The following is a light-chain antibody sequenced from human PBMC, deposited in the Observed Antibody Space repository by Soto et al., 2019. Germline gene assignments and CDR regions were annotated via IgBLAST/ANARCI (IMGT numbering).Light chain of an antibody. CDR3: QQFSNWPRT. CDR2: DAS. J-gene: IGKJ2*01. CDR1: QSVTSY. V-gene: IGKV3-11*01. Sequence: EIVLTQSPATLSLSPGERATLSCRASQSVTSYFAWYQQKPGQAPRLLIYDASNRATGIPARFSGSGSGTDFTLTISSLEPEDSAVYYCQQFSNWPRTFGQGTKLEIK.